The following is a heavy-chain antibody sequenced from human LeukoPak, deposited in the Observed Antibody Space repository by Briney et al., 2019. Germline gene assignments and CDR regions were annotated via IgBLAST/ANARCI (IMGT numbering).Heavy chain of an antibody. D-gene: IGHD3-9*01. V-gene: IGHV7-4-1*02. CDR1: GYTFTSYA. CDR2: INTNTGNP. J-gene: IGHJ6*03. Sequence: GASVKVSCKASGYTFTSYAMSWVRQAPGQGLEWMGWINTNTGNPTYAQGFTGRLVFSLDTSVSTAYLQISSLKAEDTAVYYCARAVDYDILTGSPRAAFYYYYMDVWGKGTTVTVSS. CDR3: ARAVDYDILTGSPRAAFYYYYMDV.